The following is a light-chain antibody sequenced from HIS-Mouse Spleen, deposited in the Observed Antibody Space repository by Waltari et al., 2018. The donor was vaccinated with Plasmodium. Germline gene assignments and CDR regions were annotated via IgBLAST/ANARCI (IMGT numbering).Light chain of an antibody. CDR1: ALPKKY. Sequence: SYELTQPPSVSVSPGQTARITCSGDALPKKYAYWYLQKSGQAPVLVFYEDSKRPSGIPESFSGSSSGTMATLTISGAQVEDEADYYCYSTDSSGNHRVFGGGTKLTVL. CDR3: YSTDSSGNHRV. CDR2: EDS. V-gene: IGLV3-10*01. J-gene: IGLJ3*02.